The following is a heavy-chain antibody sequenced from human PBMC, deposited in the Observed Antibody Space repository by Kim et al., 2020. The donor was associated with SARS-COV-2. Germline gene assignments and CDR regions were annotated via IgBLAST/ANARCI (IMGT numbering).Heavy chain of an antibody. D-gene: IGHD3-10*01. CDR3: ARDPDIGVSYGSGSNRGRSYYYYGMDV. CDR1: GGTFSSYA. Sequence: SVKVSCKASGGTFSSYAISWVRQAPGQGLEWMGRIIPILGIANYAQKFQGRVTITADKSTSTAYMELSSLRSEDTAVYYCARDPDIGVSYGSGSNRGRSYYYYGMDVWGQGTTVTVSS. V-gene: IGHV1-69*04. CDR2: IIPILGIA. J-gene: IGHJ6*02.